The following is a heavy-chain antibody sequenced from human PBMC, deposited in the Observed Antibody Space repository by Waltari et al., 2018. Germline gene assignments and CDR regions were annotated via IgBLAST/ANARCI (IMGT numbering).Heavy chain of an antibody. CDR2: IYYSGST. J-gene: IGHJ4*02. CDR3: ASQQLVLRGPFDY. Sequence: QLQLQESGPGLVKPSETLSPTCPAPGGSISSSSYYWGWLRQPPGKGLEWIGSIYYSGSTYYNPSLKSRVTISVDTSKNQFSLKLSSVTAADTAVYYCASQQLVLRGPFDYWGQGTLVTVSS. V-gene: IGHV4-39*01. CDR1: GGSISSSSYY. D-gene: IGHD6-13*01.